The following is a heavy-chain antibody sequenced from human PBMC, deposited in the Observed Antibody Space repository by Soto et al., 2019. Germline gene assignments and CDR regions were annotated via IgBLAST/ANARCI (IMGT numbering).Heavy chain of an antibody. V-gene: IGHV4-34*01. J-gene: IGHJ6*02. D-gene: IGHD3-10*01. Sequence: PSETLCLTCALYAGSSSVYYWSSIRQPPGKGPQWIGEINHSGSTNYNPSLKSRVTISVDTSKNQFSLKLSSVNAADTAVYYCARSVLHPQPFGELAVYGMDVWGQGTTGTVSS. CDR1: AGSSSVYY. CDR2: INHSGST. CDR3: ARSVLHPQPFGELAVYGMDV.